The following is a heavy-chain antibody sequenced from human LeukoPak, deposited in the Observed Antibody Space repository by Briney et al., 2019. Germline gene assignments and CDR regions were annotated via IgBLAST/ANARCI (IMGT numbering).Heavy chain of an antibody. V-gene: IGHV1-8*03. CDR3: ARAGTGCGGGNCYQDYYYYMDV. D-gene: IGHD2-15*01. J-gene: IGHJ6*03. Sequence: EASVKVSCKASGYTFTSYDINWVRQATGQGLEWMGWMNPNSGNTGYAQKFQGRVTITRNTSISTAYMELSSLRSEDTAVYYCARAGTGCGGGNCYQDYYYYMDVWGKGTTVTVSS. CDR2: MNPNSGNT. CDR1: GYTFTSYD.